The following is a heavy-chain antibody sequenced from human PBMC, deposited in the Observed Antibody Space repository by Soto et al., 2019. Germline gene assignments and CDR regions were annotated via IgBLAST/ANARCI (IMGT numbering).Heavy chain of an antibody. D-gene: IGHD4-17*01. Sequence: GGSLRLSCAASGFTFSNYVMHWVRQAPGKGLEWVAVISYDGSHKFYADSVQGRFTISRDNSKNTLYLQMDSLRAEDTAVYYCARDRRPTDYYYGLDVWGHGTTVTVSS. CDR1: GFTFSNYV. CDR3: ARDRRPTDYYYGLDV. J-gene: IGHJ6*02. CDR2: ISYDGSHK. V-gene: IGHV3-30-3*01.